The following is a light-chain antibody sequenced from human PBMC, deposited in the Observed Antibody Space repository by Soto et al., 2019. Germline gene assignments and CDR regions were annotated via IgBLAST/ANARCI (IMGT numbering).Light chain of an antibody. CDR2: GAS. CDR1: QGISSF. CDR3: QHLNTYPLT. J-gene: IGKJ4*01. V-gene: IGKV1-9*01. Sequence: DIQLTQSPSFLSASVGDRVTITCRVSQGISSFLAWYQQKPGKAPNLLISGASNLRTGVPSRFSGGGSGTEFTLTISSLQPEDFATYYCQHLNTYPLTFGGGTKVEI.